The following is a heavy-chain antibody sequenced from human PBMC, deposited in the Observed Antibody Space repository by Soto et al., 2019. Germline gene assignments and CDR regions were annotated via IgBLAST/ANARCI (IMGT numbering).Heavy chain of an antibody. J-gene: IGHJ4*02. CDR2: ISGSGGSA. CDR1: GFTFSSCA. D-gene: IGHD6-19*01. V-gene: IGHV3-23*01. CDR3: AKEGSSGWYYFHY. Sequence: EVQLLESGGALVHPGGSLRLSCAASGFTFSSCAMNWVRQAPEKGLEWVSTISGSGGSAYYADSVKGRFTISKDNSKNTLYLQMNSLIAEDTAVYFCAKEGSSGWYYFHYWGQGTLVTVSS.